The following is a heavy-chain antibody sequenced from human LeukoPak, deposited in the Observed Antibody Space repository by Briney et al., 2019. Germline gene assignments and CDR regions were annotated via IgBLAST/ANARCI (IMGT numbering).Heavy chain of an antibody. D-gene: IGHD2-2*01. CDR2: IYTSGST. J-gene: IGHJ4*02. V-gene: IGHV4-4*07. Sequence: VKLGGSLRLSCAASGFTFSSYWMSWIRQPAGKGLEWIGRIYTSGSTNYNPSLKSRVTISVDTSKNQFSLKLSSVTAADTAVYYCARTHRYCSSTSCYRYFDYWGQGTPVTVSS. CDR1: GFTFSSYW. CDR3: ARTHRYCSSTSCYRYFDY.